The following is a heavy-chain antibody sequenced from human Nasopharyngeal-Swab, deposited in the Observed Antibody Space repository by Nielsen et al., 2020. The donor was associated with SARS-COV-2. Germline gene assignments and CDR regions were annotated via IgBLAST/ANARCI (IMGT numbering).Heavy chain of an antibody. CDR1: GGSFSGYY. J-gene: IGHJ6*03. CDR2: INHSGST. V-gene: IGHV4-34*01. CDR3: AREPERVVLGRGGPACYMDV. Sequence: SETLSLTCAVYGGSFSGYYWSWIRQPPGKGLEWIGEINHSGSTNYNPSLKSRVTISVDTSKNQFSLKLSSVTAADTAVYYCAREPERVVLGRGGPACYMDVWGKGTTVTVSS. D-gene: IGHD1-14*01.